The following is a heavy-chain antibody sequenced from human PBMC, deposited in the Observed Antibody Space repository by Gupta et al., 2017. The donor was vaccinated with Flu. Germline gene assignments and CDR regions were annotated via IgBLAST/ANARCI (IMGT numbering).Heavy chain of an antibody. CDR2: IWYDGSNK. D-gene: IGHD3-22*01. CDR1: GFTFSSYG. CDR3: ARDRNNYYDSSGYYLPDYYYYYGMDV. V-gene: IGHV3-33*01. Sequence: QVQLVESGGGVVQPGRSLRLSCAASGFTFSSYGMHWVSQAPGKGLEWVAVIWYDGSNKYYADSVKGRFTISRDNSKNTLYLQMNSLRAEDTAVYYCARDRNNYYDSSGYYLPDYYYYYGMDVWGQGTTVTVSS. J-gene: IGHJ6*02.